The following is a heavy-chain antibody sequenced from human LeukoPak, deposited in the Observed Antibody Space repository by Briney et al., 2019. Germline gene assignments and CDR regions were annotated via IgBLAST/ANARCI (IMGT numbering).Heavy chain of an antibody. CDR3: ARAPVDTAMVSGVYFDY. Sequence: SQTLSLTCTVSGGSISSGGYYWSWIRQHPGKGLEWIGYIYYSGSTYYNPSLKSRVTISVDTSKNQFSLKLSSVTAANTAVYYCARAPVDTAMVSGVYFDYWGQGTLVTVSS. CDR2: IYYSGST. V-gene: IGHV4-31*03. J-gene: IGHJ4*02. D-gene: IGHD5-18*01. CDR1: GGSISSGGYY.